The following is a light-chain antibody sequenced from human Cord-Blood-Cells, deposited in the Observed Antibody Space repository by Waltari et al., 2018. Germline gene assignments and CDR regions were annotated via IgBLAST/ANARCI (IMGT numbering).Light chain of an antibody. CDR1: QSVSSSY. CDR2: GAS. J-gene: IGKJ5*01. V-gene: IGKV3-20*01. Sequence: EMVWTQSPATLSLSLGERATLSCRASQSVSSSYLAWYQQKPGQAPRLLIYGASSRATGIPDRFSGSGSGTDFTLTISRLEPEDFAVYYCQQWITFGQGTRLEIK. CDR3: QQWIT.